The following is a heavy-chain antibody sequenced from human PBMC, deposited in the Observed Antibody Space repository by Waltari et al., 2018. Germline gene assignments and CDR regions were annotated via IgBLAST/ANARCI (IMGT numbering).Heavy chain of an antibody. CDR1: GGTFSSYA. Sequence: QVQLVQSGAEVKKPGSSVKVSCKASGGTFSSYAISWVRQAPGQGLEWMGGISPVFGTAIYEQKFQGRVTITTDESTSTAYMKLSSLRSEDTAVYYCARVCRSTSCFRVGGGDYWGQGTLVTVSS. J-gene: IGHJ4*02. CDR3: ARVCRSTSCFRVGGGDY. CDR2: ISPVFGTA. V-gene: IGHV1-69*05. D-gene: IGHD2-2*01.